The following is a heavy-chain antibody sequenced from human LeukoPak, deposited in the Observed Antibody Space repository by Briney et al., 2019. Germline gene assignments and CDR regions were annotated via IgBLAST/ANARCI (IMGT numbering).Heavy chain of an antibody. CDR3: ARGLGDSSGYYFGYFDY. Sequence: GGSLRLSCAASGFTVSSNYMSWVRQAPGKGLEWVSVIYSGGSTYYADSVKGRFTISRDNSKNTLYLQMNSLRAEDAAVYYCARGLGDSSGYYFGYFDYWGQGTLVTVSS. V-gene: IGHV3-66*01. CDR1: GFTVSSNY. CDR2: IYSGGST. J-gene: IGHJ4*02. D-gene: IGHD3-22*01.